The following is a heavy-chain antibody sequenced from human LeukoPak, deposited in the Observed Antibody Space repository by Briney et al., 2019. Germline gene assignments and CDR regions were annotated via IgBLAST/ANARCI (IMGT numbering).Heavy chain of an antibody. Sequence: ASVKVSCKASGYTFTGYYMHWVRQAPGQGLEWMGWISAYNGNTNYAQKLQGRVTMTTDTSTSTAYMELRSLRSDDTAVYYCARVRGVIITDYYYYGMDVWGQGTTVTVSS. CDR1: GYTFTGYY. V-gene: IGHV1-18*04. CDR2: ISAYNGNT. D-gene: IGHD3-10*01. J-gene: IGHJ6*02. CDR3: ARVRGVIITDYYYYGMDV.